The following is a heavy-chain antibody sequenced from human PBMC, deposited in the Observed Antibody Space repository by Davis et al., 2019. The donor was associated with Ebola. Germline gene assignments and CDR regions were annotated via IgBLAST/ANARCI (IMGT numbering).Heavy chain of an antibody. V-gene: IGHV4-61*01. CDR1: GVSVSSINYN. Sequence: SETLSLTCLVSGVSVSSINYNWIWIRQSPGKGLEWLGKILFSEGADSKPSLRGRLTISLDKSKNQVSLRLTSVTAADTAVYFCAGASDGAIDHWGQGTLVTVSS. CDR2: ILFSEGA. D-gene: IGHD1-26*01. CDR3: AGASDGAIDH. J-gene: IGHJ5*02.